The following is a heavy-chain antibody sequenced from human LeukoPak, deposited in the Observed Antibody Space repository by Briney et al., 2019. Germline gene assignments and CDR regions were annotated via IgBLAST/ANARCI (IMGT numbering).Heavy chain of an antibody. J-gene: IGHJ1*01. V-gene: IGHV1-8*01. D-gene: IGHD3-22*01. Sequence: ASVKVSCKASGYTFTSYDINWVRQATGQGLEWMGWMNPNSGNTGYAQKFQGRVTMTRNTSISTAYMELSSLRSEDTAVYYCAREGRDYYDSSGYYGYFQHWGQGTLVTVSS. CDR1: GYTFTSYD. CDR3: AREGRDYYDSSGYYGYFQH. CDR2: MNPNSGNT.